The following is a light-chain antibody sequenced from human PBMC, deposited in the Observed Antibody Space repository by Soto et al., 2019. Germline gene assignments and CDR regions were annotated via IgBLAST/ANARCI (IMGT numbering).Light chain of an antibody. Sequence: QSVLTQSPSASGSPGQSVTISCTGTSSDIGGYNSVSWYQQHPGKAPKNIIYEVSRRPSGVPERFSGSKSGNTASLTVSGLQAEDEAHYYCSSYRGSNNFVFGSGTKVTVL. CDR1: SSDIGGYNS. V-gene: IGLV2-8*01. J-gene: IGLJ1*01. CDR2: EVS. CDR3: SSYRGSNNFV.